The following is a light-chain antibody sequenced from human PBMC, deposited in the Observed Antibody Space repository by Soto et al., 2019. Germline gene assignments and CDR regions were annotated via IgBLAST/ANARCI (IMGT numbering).Light chain of an antibody. J-gene: IGLJ1*01. CDR1: SSDVGGYNY. CDR2: EVN. V-gene: IGLV2-8*01. CDR3: SSYAGSSNV. Sequence: QSALTQPPSASGSPGQSVAISCTGTSSDVGGYNYVSWYQQHPGKAPKLMIYEVNKRPSGVPDRFSGSKSGNTASLTVSGLPAGDEADFYCSSYAGSSNVFGTGTKLTVL.